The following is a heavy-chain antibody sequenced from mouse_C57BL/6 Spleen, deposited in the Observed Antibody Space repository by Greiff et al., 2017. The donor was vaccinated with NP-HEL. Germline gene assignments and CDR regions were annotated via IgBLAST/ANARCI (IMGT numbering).Heavy chain of an antibody. V-gene: IGHV1-50*01. J-gene: IGHJ2*01. Sequence: VQLQQPGAELVKPGASVKLSCKASGYTFTSYWMQWVKQRPGQGLEWIGEIDPSDSYTNSNQKFKGKATLTVDTSSSTAYMQLSSLTSEDSAVYYCARGGGKGFDYWGQGTTLTVSS. CDR3: ARGGGKGFDY. CDR2: IDPSDSYT. CDR1: GYTFTSYW.